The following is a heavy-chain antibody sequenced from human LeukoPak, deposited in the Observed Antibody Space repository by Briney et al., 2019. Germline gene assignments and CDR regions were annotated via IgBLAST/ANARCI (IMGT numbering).Heavy chain of an antibody. V-gene: IGHV3-23*01. J-gene: IGHJ4*02. Sequence: GGSLRLSCAASGFTFSSYAMSWVRQAPGKGLEWVSAMSGSGDSTYYADSVKGRFTISRDNFKNMLYLQMNSLRVEDTAVYYCAKDEGYTYGYFPFDYWGQGTLVTVSS. CDR1: GFTFSSYA. D-gene: IGHD5-18*01. CDR2: MSGSGDST. CDR3: AKDEGYTYGYFPFDY.